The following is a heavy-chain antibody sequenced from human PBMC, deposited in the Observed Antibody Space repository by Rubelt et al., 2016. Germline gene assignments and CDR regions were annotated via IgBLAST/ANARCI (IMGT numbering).Heavy chain of an antibody. CDR1: GGSFSGYY. CDR2: INHSGIT. CDR3: AMTTGPIDC. V-gene: IGHV4-34*01. Sequence: QVQLQQWGAGLLKPSETLSLTCAVYGGSFSGYYWSWIRQPPGEGLEWIGEINHSGITNYNASLKSRLSISVDTSKNQFTPPLNSVTPEDTAGYYCAMTTGPIDCWGQGTLVTVSS. D-gene: IGHD1-1*01. J-gene: IGHJ4*02.